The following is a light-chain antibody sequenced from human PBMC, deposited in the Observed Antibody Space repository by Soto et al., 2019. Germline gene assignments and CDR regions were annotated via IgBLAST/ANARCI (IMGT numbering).Light chain of an antibody. Sequence: EIVMTQSPVTLSVSPGEPGTLSCRASQSLAINLAWYQQKPGQTPRLVIYGISARASGIPGRFSGSGFGTDFTLTISSLQPEDSSVYYCQQYLDWPLTFGGGTKVEI. CDR1: QSLAIN. J-gene: IGKJ4*01. V-gene: IGKV3-15*01. CDR3: QQYLDWPLT. CDR2: GIS.